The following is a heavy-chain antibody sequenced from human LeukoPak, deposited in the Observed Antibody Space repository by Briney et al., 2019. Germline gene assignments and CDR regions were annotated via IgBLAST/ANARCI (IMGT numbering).Heavy chain of an antibody. J-gene: IGHJ4*02. V-gene: IGHV3-48*03. CDR1: GFTVRSYE. Sequence: PGGCLRLAWPASGFTVRSYEVEWVRQAPGGGLEWVSYISSSGSTIYYADTVECRFTISRDNAKNSLYLQMNSLRAEDSTVYYWARGGQLLLHGYSDSWGQGTLVTVSS. CDR2: ISSSGSTI. D-gene: IGHD5-18*01. CDR3: ARGGQLLLHGYSDS.